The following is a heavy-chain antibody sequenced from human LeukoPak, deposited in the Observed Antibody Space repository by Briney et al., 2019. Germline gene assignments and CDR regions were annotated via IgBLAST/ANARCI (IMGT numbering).Heavy chain of an antibody. CDR2: ISSSGSTI. D-gene: IGHD6-19*01. CDR1: GFTFSSYE. J-gene: IGHJ4*02. CDR3: ATIEAVRFHY. V-gene: IGHV3-48*03. Sequence: GGSLRLSCAASGFTFSSYEMNWVRQAPGKGLEWVSYISSSGSTIYYADSVKGRFTISRDNAKNSLYLQMNSLRAADTAVYYCATIEAVRFHYWGQGTLVTVSS.